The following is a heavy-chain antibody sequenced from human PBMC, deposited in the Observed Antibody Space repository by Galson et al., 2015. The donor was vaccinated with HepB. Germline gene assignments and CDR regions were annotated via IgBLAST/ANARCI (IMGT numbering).Heavy chain of an antibody. D-gene: IGHD6-19*01. J-gene: IGHJ6*02. CDR2: ISYDGSNK. Sequence: SLRLSCAASGFTFSSYAMHWVRQAPGKGLEWVAVISYDGSNKYYADSVKGRFTISRDNSKNTLYLQMNSLRAEDTAVYYCARVGMRYSSGWEGDYYYGMDVRGQGTTVTVSS. CDR3: ARVGMRYSSGWEGDYYYGMDV. V-gene: IGHV3-30*04. CDR1: GFTFSSYA.